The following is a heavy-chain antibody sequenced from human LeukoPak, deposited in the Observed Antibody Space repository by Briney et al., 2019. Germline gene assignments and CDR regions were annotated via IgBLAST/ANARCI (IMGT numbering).Heavy chain of an antibody. J-gene: IGHJ4*02. CDR2: IYYSGST. Sequence: SQTLSLTCTVSGGSISSGGHFWRWIRQHAGKGLEWIGSIYYSGSTYYNPSLKSRVTISVDTSENQFSLKLSSVTAADTAVYYCARDQTGYGPIDYWGQGTLVTVSS. CDR1: GGSISSGGHF. V-gene: IGHV4-31*03. D-gene: IGHD3-9*01. CDR3: ARDQTGYGPIDY.